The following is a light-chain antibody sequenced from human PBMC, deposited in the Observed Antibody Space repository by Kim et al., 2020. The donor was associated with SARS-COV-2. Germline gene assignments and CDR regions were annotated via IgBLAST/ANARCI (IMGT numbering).Light chain of an antibody. Sequence: ASVGGSVTITCRARQGISSWLAWYQRKPGKAPKLLIYAASSLQSGVPSRFSGSGSGTDFTLTISSLQPEDFATYYCQQANSFPLTFGGGTKVDIK. CDR3: QQANSFPLT. CDR1: QGISSW. J-gene: IGKJ4*01. V-gene: IGKV1-12*01. CDR2: AAS.